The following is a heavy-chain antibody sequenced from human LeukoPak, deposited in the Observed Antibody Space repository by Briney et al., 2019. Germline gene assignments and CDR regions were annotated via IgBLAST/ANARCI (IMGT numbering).Heavy chain of an antibody. CDR1: GFTFSSNG. V-gene: IGHV3-30*18. CDR3: AKEYYDSSGDY. CDR2: ISYDGSNK. D-gene: IGHD3-22*01. Sequence: GGSLRLSCAASGFTFSSNGMHWGRQAPGKGLEWVAVISYDGSNKYYADSVKGRFTISRDNSKNTLYLQMNSLRAEDTAVYYCAKEYYDSSGDYWGQGTLVTVSS. J-gene: IGHJ4*02.